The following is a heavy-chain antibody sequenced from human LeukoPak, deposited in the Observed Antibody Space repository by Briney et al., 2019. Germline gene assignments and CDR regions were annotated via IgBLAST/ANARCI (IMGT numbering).Heavy chain of an antibody. J-gene: IGHJ3*02. D-gene: IGHD3-9*01. CDR1: GFTVSSNY. Sequence: PGGSLRLSCAASGFTVSSNYMSWVRQAPGKGLEWVSVIYSGGSTYYADSVKGRFTISRDNSKNTLYLQMNSLRAEDTAVYYCARSHYDILTGYTLWAFDIWGQGTMVTVSS. CDR2: IYSGGST. V-gene: IGHV3-53*01. CDR3: ARSHYDILTGYTLWAFDI.